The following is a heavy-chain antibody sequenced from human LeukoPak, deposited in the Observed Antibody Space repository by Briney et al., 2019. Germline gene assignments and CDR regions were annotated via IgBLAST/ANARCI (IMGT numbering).Heavy chain of an antibody. V-gene: IGHV3-64D*06. J-gene: IGHJ4*02. D-gene: IGHD3-16*01. Sequence: GGSLRLSCSASGFTFSSSAMHWVRQAPGKGLEYISAVSDNGVSTYYVDSVKGRFTVSRDNSKNTLYLHLSSLRAEDTAVYYCALSPYGEYVGVDYWGQGTLVTVSS. CDR3: ALSPYGEYVGVDY. CDR1: GFTFSSSA. CDR2: VSDNGVST.